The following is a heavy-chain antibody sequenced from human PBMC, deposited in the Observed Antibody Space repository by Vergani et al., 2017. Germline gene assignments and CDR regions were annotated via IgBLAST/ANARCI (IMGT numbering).Heavy chain of an antibody. Sequence: EVQLVESGGGLVKPGGSLRLSCAASGFTFSSYSMNWVRQAPGKGLELVSSISSSSSYIYYADSVKGRFTISRDNAKNSLYLQMNSLRAEDTAVYYCARDRSSGRNWFDPWGQGTLVTVSS. CDR2: ISSSSSYI. CDR1: GFTFSSYS. D-gene: IGHD6-19*01. CDR3: ARDRSSGRNWFDP. V-gene: IGHV3-21*01. J-gene: IGHJ5*02.